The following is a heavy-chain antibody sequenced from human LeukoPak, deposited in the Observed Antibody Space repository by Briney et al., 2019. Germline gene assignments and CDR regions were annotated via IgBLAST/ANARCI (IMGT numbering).Heavy chain of an antibody. V-gene: IGHV3-21*04. D-gene: IGHD1-26*01. CDR2: ISSSSSYI. CDR1: GFTFSSYS. Sequence: NPGGSLRLSCAASGFTFSSYSMNWVRQAPGKGLEWVSSISSSSSYIYYADSVKGRFTISRDNAKNSLYLQMNSLRAEDTAVYYCAKMFGGMGATIPFGVSWWWAFDIWGQGTMVTVSS. CDR3: AKMFGGMGATIPFGVSWWWAFDI. J-gene: IGHJ3*02.